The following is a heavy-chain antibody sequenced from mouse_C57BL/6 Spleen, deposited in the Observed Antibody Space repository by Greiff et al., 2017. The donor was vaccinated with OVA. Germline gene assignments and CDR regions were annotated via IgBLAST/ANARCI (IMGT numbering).Heavy chain of an antibody. CDR1: GFTFSDYY. CDR2: INYDGSST. V-gene: IGHV5-16*01. D-gene: IGHD1-1*02. CDR3: ARDRDGSYDY. Sequence: DVKLVESEGGLVQPGSSMKLSCTASGFTFSDYYMAWVRQVPEKGLEWVANINYDGSSTYYLDSLKSRFIISRDNAKNILYLQMSSLKSEDTATYYCARDRDGSYDYWGQGTTLTVSS. J-gene: IGHJ2*01.